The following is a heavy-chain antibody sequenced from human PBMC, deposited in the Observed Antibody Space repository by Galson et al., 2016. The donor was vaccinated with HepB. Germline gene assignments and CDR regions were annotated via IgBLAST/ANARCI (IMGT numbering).Heavy chain of an antibody. CDR3: ARVQTFYDYIWGTSRPRYFDY. Sequence: SLRLSCAVSGFAVRSNFMAWVRQAPGKGLEWVSLIYSGGSTYSADSVRGRFTISRDISKTTLFLEMLSLRAEDTAVYYCARVQTFYDYIWGTSRPRYFDYWGQGTLVTVSS. V-gene: IGHV3-53*01. D-gene: IGHD3-16*02. CDR2: IYSGGST. J-gene: IGHJ4*02. CDR1: GFAVRSNF.